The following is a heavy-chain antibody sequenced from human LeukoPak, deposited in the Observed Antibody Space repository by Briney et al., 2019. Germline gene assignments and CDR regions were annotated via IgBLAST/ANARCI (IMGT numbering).Heavy chain of an antibody. CDR2: INPNSGGT. CDR1: GYTFTGYY. D-gene: IGHD3-10*01. V-gene: IGHV1-2*02. J-gene: IGHJ4*02. CDR3: ARSFGSGSYPVDY. Sequence: ASVKVSCKASGYTFTGYYMHWVRQAPGQGLEWMGWINPNSGGTNYAQKFQGRVTMTRDTSISTAYMELSRLRSDDTAVYYCARSFGSGSYPVDYWGQGTPVTVSS.